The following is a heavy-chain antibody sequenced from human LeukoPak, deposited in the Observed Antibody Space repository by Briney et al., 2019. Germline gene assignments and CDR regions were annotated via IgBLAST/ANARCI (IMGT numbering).Heavy chain of an antibody. CDR3: TSDSSGYYADY. V-gene: IGHV3-49*03. D-gene: IGHD3-22*01. CDR2: IRSKAYGGTT. CDR1: GFTFGDYA. J-gene: IGHJ4*02. Sequence: PGGSLRLSCTASGFTFGDYAMSWFRQAPGKGLEWVGFIRSKAYGGTTEYAASVKGRFTISRDDSKSIAYLQMNSLKTEDTAMYYCTSDSSGYYADYWGQGTLVTVSS.